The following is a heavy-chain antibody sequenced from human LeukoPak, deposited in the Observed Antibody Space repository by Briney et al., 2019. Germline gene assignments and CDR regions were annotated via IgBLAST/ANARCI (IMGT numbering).Heavy chain of an antibody. J-gene: IGHJ4*02. CDR1: GGSISSYY. V-gene: IGHV4-59*01. Sequence: PSETLSLTCTVSGGSISSYYWSWIRQPPGKGLEWIGYIYYSGSTNYNPSPKSRVTISVDTSKNQFSLKLSSVTAADTAVYYCARIEDYGGNSVNYWGQGTLVTVSS. CDR2: IYYSGST. D-gene: IGHD4-23*01. CDR3: ARIEDYGGNSVNY.